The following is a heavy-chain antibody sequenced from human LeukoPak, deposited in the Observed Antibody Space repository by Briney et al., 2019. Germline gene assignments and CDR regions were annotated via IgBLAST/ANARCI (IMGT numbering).Heavy chain of an antibody. J-gene: IGHJ4*02. CDR1: GFPFSGYA. CDR3: ARSSIVVVSILDY. V-gene: IGHV3-64*01. Sequence: GGSLRLSCAAYGFPFSGYAMHWVRQAPGKGLEYVSAISSNGGSTSYENSVKGRFTISRDNSKNTLYLQMGSLRAEDMAVYYCARSSIVVVSILDYWGQGTLVTVSS. D-gene: IGHD2-2*01. CDR2: ISSNGGST.